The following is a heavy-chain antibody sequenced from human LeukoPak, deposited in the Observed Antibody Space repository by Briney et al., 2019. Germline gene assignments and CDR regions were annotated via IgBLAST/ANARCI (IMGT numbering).Heavy chain of an antibody. CDR1: GSTISAHY. D-gene: IGHD2-2*02. CDR2: IFYTGST. CDR3: ARGPDCSSTTCYNWGFDY. Sequence: KSSETLSLTCTVSGSTISAHYWSWIRQPPGKGLEWIGYIFYTGSTNYNPSLKSRVTISLDTSKNQFSLHLSSVTAADTAVYYCARGPDCSSTTCYNWGFDYWGQGTLVTVSS. V-gene: IGHV4-59*11. J-gene: IGHJ4*02.